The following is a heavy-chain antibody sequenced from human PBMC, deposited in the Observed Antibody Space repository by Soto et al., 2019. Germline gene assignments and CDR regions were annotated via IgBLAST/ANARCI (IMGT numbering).Heavy chain of an antibody. CDR2: INHSGST. Sequence: SETLSLTCAVYGGSFSGYYWSWIRQPPGKGLEWIGEINHSGSTNYNPSLKSRVTISVDTSKNQFSLKLSSVTAADTAVYYCARRHGPYCTNGVCQIPKGYYGMDVWGQGTTVTVSS. J-gene: IGHJ6*02. CDR3: ARRHGPYCTNGVCQIPKGYYGMDV. V-gene: IGHV4-34*01. CDR1: GGSFSGYY. D-gene: IGHD2-8*01.